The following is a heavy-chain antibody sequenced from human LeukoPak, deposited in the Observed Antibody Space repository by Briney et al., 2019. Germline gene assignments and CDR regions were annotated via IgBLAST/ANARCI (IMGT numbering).Heavy chain of an antibody. CDR3: AKDIKAGTAGFSFDY. CDR1: GFTFDDYA. CDR2: ISGNGDST. D-gene: IGHD2-21*02. Sequence: GGSLRLSCAASGFTFDDYAMHWVRQAPGKGLEWVSLISGNGDSTYYGDSVKGRSSISRDNIKNSLYLQMNSLRTEDTALYYCAKDIKAGTAGFSFDYWGQGTLVTVSS. J-gene: IGHJ4*02. V-gene: IGHV3-43*02.